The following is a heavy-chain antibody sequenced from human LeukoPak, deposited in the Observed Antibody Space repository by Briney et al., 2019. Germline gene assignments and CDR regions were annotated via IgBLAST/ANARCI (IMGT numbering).Heavy chain of an antibody. CDR1: GFTFSSYG. CDR3: APIFYYYDSSGYYTNWFDP. V-gene: IGHV3-30*03. D-gene: IGHD3-22*01. Sequence: GGSLRLSCAASGFTFSSYGMHWVRQAPGKGLEWVAVISYDGNNKYYADSVKGRFTISRDNSKNTLYLQMNSLRSEDTAVYYCAPIFYYYDSSGYYTNWFDPWGQGTLVTVSS. J-gene: IGHJ5*02. CDR2: ISYDGNNK.